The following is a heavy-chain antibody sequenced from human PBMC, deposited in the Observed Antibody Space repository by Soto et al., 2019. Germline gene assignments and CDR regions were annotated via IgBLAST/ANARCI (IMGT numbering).Heavy chain of an antibody. CDR2: INHSGST. V-gene: IGHV4-34*01. CDR3: ARGGGGYDFYRYYYGMDV. J-gene: IGHJ6*02. Sequence: QVQLQQWGAGLLKPSETLSLTCAVYGGSFSGYYWSWIRQPPGKGLEWIGEINHSGSTNYNPSLKSRVTISVDTSKNQFSLKLSSVTAADTAVYYCARGGGGYDFYRYYYGMDVWGQGTTVTVSS. D-gene: IGHD5-12*01. CDR1: GGSFSGYY.